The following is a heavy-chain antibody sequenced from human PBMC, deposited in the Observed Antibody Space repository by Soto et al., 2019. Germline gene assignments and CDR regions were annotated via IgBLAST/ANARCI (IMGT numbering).Heavy chain of an antibody. CDR1: GFTFSSYA. D-gene: IGHD6-13*01. J-gene: IGHJ4*02. CDR3: AKDRHAAAGIPTTIYFDY. Sequence: EVQLLESGGGLVQPGGSLRLSCAASGFTFSSYAMSWVRQAPGKGLEWVSAISGSGGSTYYADSVKGRFTISRDNSKNTLYLQMNSLRAEDTAVYYCAKDRHAAAGIPTTIYFDYWGQGTLVTVSS. V-gene: IGHV3-23*01. CDR2: ISGSGGST.